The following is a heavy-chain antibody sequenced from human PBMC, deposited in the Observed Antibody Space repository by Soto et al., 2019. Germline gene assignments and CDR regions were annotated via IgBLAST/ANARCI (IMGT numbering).Heavy chain of an antibody. CDR2: IYYSGST. Sequence: PSETLSLTCTVSGGSISSGDYYWSWIRQPPGKGLEWIGYIYYSGSTYYNPSLKSRVTISADTSKNQFPLKLSSVTAADTAVYYFAGTIAAAGQDNWFDPWGQGTLVTVSS. J-gene: IGHJ5*02. CDR3: AGTIAAAGQDNWFDP. D-gene: IGHD6-13*01. V-gene: IGHV4-30-4*01. CDR1: GGSISSGDYY.